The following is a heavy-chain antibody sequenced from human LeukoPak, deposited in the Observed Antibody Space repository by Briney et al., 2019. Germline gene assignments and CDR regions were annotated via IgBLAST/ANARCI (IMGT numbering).Heavy chain of an antibody. Sequence: GGSLRLSCAASGFTFSSYAMSWVRQAPGKGLEWVSSISGSGGSTYYTDSVKGRFTISRDNSKNTLFLQMNSLRADDTAVYYCAKRADSSSKPEEYWGQGTLVTVSS. CDR1: GFTFSSYA. CDR3: AKRADSSSKPEEY. D-gene: IGHD3-22*01. CDR2: ISGSGGST. V-gene: IGHV3-23*01. J-gene: IGHJ4*02.